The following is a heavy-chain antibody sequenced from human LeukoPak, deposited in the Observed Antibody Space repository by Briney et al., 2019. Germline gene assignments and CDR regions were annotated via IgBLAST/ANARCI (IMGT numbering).Heavy chain of an antibody. J-gene: IGHJ6*02. CDR3: ARDSRIAVAGEYYYYYYGMDV. D-gene: IGHD6-19*01. CDR2: IKQDGSEK. V-gene: IGHV3-7*01. CDR1: GFTFSSYW. Sequence: GGSLRLSCAASGFTFSSYWMSWVRQAPGKGLEGVDNIKQDGSEKYYVDSVKGRFTISRDNAKNSLYLKMNSLRAEDTAVYYCARDSRIAVAGEYYYYYYGMDVWGQGTTVTVSS.